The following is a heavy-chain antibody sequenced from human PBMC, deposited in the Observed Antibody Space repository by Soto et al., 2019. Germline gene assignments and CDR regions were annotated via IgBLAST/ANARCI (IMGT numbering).Heavy chain of an antibody. CDR1: GASISSDY. V-gene: IGHV4-59*08. Sequence: PSETLSLTCTVSGASISSDYWSWIRQSPGKGLEWIAYIYYTGYTDYNPSLQSRVTISIDTSKNQFSLKLRSVTAADTAVYYCARHSIMVRGVKTTSFDYWGQGTQVTVSS. J-gene: IGHJ4*02. CDR2: IYYTGYT. CDR3: ARHSIMVRGVKTTSFDY. D-gene: IGHD3-10*01.